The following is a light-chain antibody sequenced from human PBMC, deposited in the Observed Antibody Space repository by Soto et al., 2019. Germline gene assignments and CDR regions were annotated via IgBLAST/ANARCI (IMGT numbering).Light chain of an antibody. J-gene: IGKJ4*01. Sequence: DIQMTQSPSTLSAFIGDRVAITCQASQSITTFLAWYQQKPGKAPQILIYDASKLEPGVPSRLSGGGSGTEFTLTISSLQPDDFATYYCQQYSTYPLTFGGGTKV. CDR1: QSITTF. CDR2: DAS. CDR3: QQYSTYPLT. V-gene: IGKV1-5*01.